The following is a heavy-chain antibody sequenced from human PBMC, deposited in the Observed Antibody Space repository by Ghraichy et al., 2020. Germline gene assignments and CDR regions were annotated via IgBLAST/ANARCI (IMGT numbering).Heavy chain of an antibody. Sequence: ASVKVSCKASGYTFTEYYIQWLRQAPGQGLEWMGWINPNSGDTNYGQNFQGRVTLTLETSISTAYMELGRLRFDDTAVYYCTRGGIKTWAHPYFFDSWGQGTLVTVSS. CDR2: INPNSGDT. D-gene: IGHD1-26*01. J-gene: IGHJ4*02. V-gene: IGHV1-2*02. CDR3: TRGGIKTWAHPYFFDS. CDR1: GYTFTEYY.